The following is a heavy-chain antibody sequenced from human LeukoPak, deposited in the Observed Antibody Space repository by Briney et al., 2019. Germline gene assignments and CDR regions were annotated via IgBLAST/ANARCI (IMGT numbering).Heavy chain of an antibody. CDR1: GGSISSSHW. CDR2: IYHSGST. V-gene: IGHV4-4*02. D-gene: IGHD6-13*01. J-gene: IGHJ6*03. CDR3: ARSTYSLLRGYYYYYMDV. Sequence: SETLSLTCAVSGGSISSSHWWSWVRQPPGKGLEWIGEIYHSGSTNYNPSLKSRITINPDTSKNQFSLQLNSVTPEDTAVYYCARSTYSLLRGYYYYYMDVWGKGTTVTVSS.